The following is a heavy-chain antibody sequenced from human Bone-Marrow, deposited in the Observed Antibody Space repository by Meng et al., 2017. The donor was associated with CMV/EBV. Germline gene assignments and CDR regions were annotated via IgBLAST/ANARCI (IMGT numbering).Heavy chain of an antibody. V-gene: IGHV3-21*01. D-gene: IGHD3-10*01. CDR1: GFTFSSYS. CDR3: ARDYGSGSYGYYYGVDV. CDR2: ISSSSNYI. J-gene: IGHJ6*02. Sequence: GESLKISCAASGFTFSSYSMNWVRQAPGKGLEWVSSISSSSNYIYYADSVKGRFTISRDTAKNSLYLQMNSLRAEDTAVYYCARDYGSGSYGYYYGVDVWGQGTTVTFSS.